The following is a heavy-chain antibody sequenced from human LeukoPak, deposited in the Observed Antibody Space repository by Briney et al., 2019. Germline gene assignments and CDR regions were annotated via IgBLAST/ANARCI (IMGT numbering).Heavy chain of an antibody. D-gene: IGHD3-10*01. J-gene: IGHJ6*03. Sequence: PGGSLRLSCAASGFTFSSYAMHWVRQAPGKGLEWVAVISYDGSNKYYADSVKGRFTITRDNSKNTLYLQMNSLRAEDTAVYYCAKVSSYGSGSYYIDYYYYYYMDVWGKGTTVTISS. CDR2: ISYDGSNK. CDR1: GFTFSSYA. CDR3: AKVSSYGSGSYYIDYYYYYYMDV. V-gene: IGHV3-30*04.